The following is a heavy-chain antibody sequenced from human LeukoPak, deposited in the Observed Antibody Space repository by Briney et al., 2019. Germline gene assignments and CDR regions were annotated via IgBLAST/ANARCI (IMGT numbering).Heavy chain of an antibody. CDR2: FNGGGGGT. CDR3: AKGRQEVGGADAFDI. J-gene: IGHJ3*02. Sequence: GGSLRLSCAASGFTFSSYAMSWVRQTPGKGLEWVSPFNGGGGGTYYAESAKGRFTISRDYSKNTLSLQMNSLRAEDTAVYYCAKGRQEVGGADAFDIWGQGTMVTVSS. V-gene: IGHV3-23*01. CDR1: GFTFSSYA. D-gene: IGHD2-2*01.